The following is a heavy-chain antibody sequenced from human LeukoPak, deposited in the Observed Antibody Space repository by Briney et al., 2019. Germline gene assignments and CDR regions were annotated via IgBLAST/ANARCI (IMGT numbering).Heavy chain of an antibody. CDR3: ASFPWELRPT. J-gene: IGHJ4*02. Sequence: GGSLRLSCAATGFTFSSSWMTWVHQAPGKGLEWVAIIKPDGSDKSYADSVRGRFTISRDNAKNSVYLQMNSLRAEDTAVYYCASFPWELRPTWGQGTLVTVSS. CDR1: GFTFSSSW. CDR2: IKPDGSDK. D-gene: IGHD1-26*01. V-gene: IGHV3-7*01.